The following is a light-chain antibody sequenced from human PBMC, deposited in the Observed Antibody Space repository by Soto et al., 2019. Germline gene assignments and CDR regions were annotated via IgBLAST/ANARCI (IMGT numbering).Light chain of an antibody. V-gene: IGKV3-15*01. CDR1: QSVSST. Sequence: MTQSPSTLSVSSGERAPISCRASQSVSSTLAWYQQKPGKAPRLLIYDASTRATGVPARFSGSGSGTDFSLTISSLQSEDFAVYYCQHYNYWPYTFGQGTKVDIK. CDR2: DAS. CDR3: QHYNYWPYT. J-gene: IGKJ2*01.